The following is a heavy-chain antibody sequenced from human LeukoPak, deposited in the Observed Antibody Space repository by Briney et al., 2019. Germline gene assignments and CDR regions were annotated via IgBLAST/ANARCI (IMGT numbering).Heavy chain of an antibody. CDR2: IYSGGST. CDR1: GFSVSGNY. Sequence: PGGSLRLSCAVSGFSVSGNYMNWVRQAPGKGLEWVSVIYSGGSTYHADSVKGRFTISRDNSKNTLYLQMNSLRAEDTAVYYCVRDRGAYYYDTGYWGQGTLVTVSS. V-gene: IGHV3-66*01. CDR3: VRDRGAYYYDTGY. D-gene: IGHD3-22*01. J-gene: IGHJ4*02.